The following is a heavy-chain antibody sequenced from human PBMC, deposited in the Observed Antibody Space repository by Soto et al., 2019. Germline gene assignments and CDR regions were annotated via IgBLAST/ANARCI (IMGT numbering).Heavy chain of an antibody. D-gene: IGHD6-19*01. CDR3: AHRETDQWPFDY. CDR2: IYWDDDK. J-gene: IGHJ4*02. Sequence: SGPTLVNPTQTLTLTCTFSGFSLSTSGVGVGWIRQPPGKALEWLALIYWDDDKRYSPSLKSRLTITKDTSKNQVVLTMTNMDLLYTVTYYCAHRETDQWPFDYWGQGTLVTVSS. V-gene: IGHV2-5*02. CDR1: GFSLSTSGVG.